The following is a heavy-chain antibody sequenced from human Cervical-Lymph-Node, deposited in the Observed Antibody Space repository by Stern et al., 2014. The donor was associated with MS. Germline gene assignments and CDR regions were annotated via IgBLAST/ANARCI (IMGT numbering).Heavy chain of an antibody. J-gene: IGHJ4*02. CDR1: GLSFSDYW. CDR2: IKQDGSEK. Sequence: VQLVESGGGLAQPGGSLRLSCAASGLSFSDYWMSWVRQAPGKGLEWVAYIKQDGSEKFFFVFLGGRFTISRDNTKNSLSLQMNSLRAEDTAFYYCARGRDYFGPWGQGTLVTVSS. CDR3: ARGRDYFGP. V-gene: IGHV3-7*01.